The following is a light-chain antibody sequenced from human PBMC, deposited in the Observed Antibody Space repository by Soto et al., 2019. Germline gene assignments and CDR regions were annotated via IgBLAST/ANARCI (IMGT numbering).Light chain of an antibody. CDR1: QSVSRY. J-gene: IGKJ1*01. CDR3: QQYNNWPRT. V-gene: IGKV3-15*01. Sequence: IVVSQSPATLSVSQGERATLSCRASQSVSRYLGWYQQKPGQAPRLLIYGASTRATGIPARFSGSGSGTEFTLTISSLQSEDFAVYYCQQYNNWPRTFGQGTKVDIK. CDR2: GAS.